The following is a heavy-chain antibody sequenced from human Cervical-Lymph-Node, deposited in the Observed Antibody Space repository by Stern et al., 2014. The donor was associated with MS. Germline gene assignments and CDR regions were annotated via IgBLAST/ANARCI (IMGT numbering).Heavy chain of an antibody. D-gene: IGHD3-22*01. CDR3: ARDGEGYDSSGYYHY. CDR2: ISSSGRTI. Sequence: VQLVESGGALVRPGGSLRLSCAASGFTFNDYYMSWIRQAPGKGLEWISYISSSGRTIYYADSVQGRFTISRDDAKNSLYLQMNSLRAEDTAVYYCARDGEGYDSSGYYHYWGQGTLVTVSS. V-gene: IGHV3-11*01. CDR1: GFTFNDYY. J-gene: IGHJ4*02.